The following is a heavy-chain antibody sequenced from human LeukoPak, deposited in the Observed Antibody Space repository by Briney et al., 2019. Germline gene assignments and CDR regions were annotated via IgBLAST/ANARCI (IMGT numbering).Heavy chain of an antibody. CDR1: GGFISSSSYY. D-gene: IGHD2-21*01. J-gene: IGHJ3*02. Sequence: SETLSLTCTVSGGFISSSSYYWGWIRQPPGKGLEWIGSIYYSGSTYYNPSLKSRVTISVDTSKNQFSLKLSSVTAADTAVYYCASGDEFLDAFDIWGQGTVVTVSS. V-gene: IGHV4-39*01. CDR2: IYYSGST. CDR3: ASGDEFLDAFDI.